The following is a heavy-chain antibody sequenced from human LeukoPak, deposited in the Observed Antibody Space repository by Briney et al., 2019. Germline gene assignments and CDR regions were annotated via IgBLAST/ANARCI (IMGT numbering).Heavy chain of an antibody. J-gene: IGHJ3*02. V-gene: IGHV4-34*01. CDR1: GGSFSGYY. CDR3: ARRYGSGSSYDAFDI. D-gene: IGHD3-10*01. CDR2: INHSGST. Sequence: PSGTLSLTCAVYGGSFSGYYWSWIRQPPGKGLEWIGEINHSGSTNYNPSLKSRVTISVDTSKNQFSLKLSSVTAADTAVYYCARRYGSGSSYDAFDIWGQGTMVAVSS.